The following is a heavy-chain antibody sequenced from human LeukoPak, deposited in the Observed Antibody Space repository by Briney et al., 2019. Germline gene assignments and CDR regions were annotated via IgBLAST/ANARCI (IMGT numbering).Heavy chain of an antibody. V-gene: IGHV3-30-3*01. CDR1: GFTFSSYA. J-gene: IGHJ4*02. CDR2: ISYDGSNK. CDR3: ARDLIRDSTSYLGLDY. D-gene: IGHD1-26*01. Sequence: PGRSLRLSCAASGFTFSSYAMHWVRQAPGKGLEWVAVISYDGSNKYYADAVKGRFTISRDNSKNTMYLKINSLKAKDTAVYYCARDLIRDSTSYLGLDYWGQGTLVTVSS.